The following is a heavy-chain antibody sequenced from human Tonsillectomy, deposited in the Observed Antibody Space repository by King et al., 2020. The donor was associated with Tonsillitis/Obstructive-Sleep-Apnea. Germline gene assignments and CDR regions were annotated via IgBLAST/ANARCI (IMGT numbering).Heavy chain of an antibody. Sequence: HVQLVESGAEVKKPGASVKVSCKASGYTFTSYYMHWVRQAPGQGLEWMGIINPSGGSTTYAQKFQGRVTMTRDTSTSTVYMELSSLTSEDTAVDYCARSLSARDGYYHYGIDVWGQGAPVTVPS. D-gene: IGHD5-24*01. CDR1: GYTFTSYY. CDR3: ARSLSARDGYYHYGIDV. CDR2: INPSGGST. V-gene: IGHV1-46*01. J-gene: IGHJ6*01.